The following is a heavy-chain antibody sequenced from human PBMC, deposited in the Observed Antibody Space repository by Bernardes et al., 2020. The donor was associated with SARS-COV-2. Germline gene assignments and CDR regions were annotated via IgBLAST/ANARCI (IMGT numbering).Heavy chain of an antibody. V-gene: IGHV3-74*01. CDR2: ISSDGSST. Sequence: GGSLRLSCAASGFTFSTYWMHWVRQAPGKGLVWFSRISSDGSSTTYADSVKGRFTISRDNAKNTLYLQMNSLRAEDTAVYYCARPGRPGAYYFDYWGQGNRVTVSS. J-gene: IGHJ4*02. D-gene: IGHD1-26*01. CDR1: GFTFSTYW. CDR3: ARPGRPGAYYFDY.